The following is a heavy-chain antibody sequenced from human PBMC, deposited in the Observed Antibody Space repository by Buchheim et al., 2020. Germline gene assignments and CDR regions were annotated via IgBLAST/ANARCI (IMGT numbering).Heavy chain of an antibody. CDR1: GFTVSSNY. CDR3: ARGTSSGWPTPFDY. V-gene: IGHV3-66*02. CDR2: IYTDGRI. Sequence: EVQLVESGGGLVQPGGSLRLSCAASGFTVSSNYMSWVRQAPGKGLEWVSVIYTDGRIYNADSVRGRFTISRDNSKNTLYLQMNSLRGENTAVYYCARGTSSGWPTPFDYWGQGTL. J-gene: IGHJ4*02. D-gene: IGHD6-19*01.